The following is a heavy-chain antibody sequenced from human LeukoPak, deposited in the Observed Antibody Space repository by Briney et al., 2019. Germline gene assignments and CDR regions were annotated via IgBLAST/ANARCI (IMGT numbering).Heavy chain of an antibody. CDR1: GGCISSYY. Sequence: SETLSLTCTVSGGCISSYYWSWIRQPPGKGLEWIGYIYYSGSTNYNPSLKSRVTISVDTSKNQFSLKLSSVTAADTAVYYCARVTPPYDSSGYYFPNWFDPWGQGTLVTVSS. V-gene: IGHV4-59*01. J-gene: IGHJ5*02. CDR3: ARVTPPYDSSGYYFPNWFDP. D-gene: IGHD3-22*01. CDR2: IYYSGST.